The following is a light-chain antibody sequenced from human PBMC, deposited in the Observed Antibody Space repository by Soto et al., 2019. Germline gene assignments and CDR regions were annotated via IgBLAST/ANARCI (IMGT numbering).Light chain of an antibody. CDR1: SSDVGGYNY. Sequence: QSALTQPPSASGSPGQSVTISCTGTSSDVGGYNYVSWYQQHAGKAPKLMIFEVTKRPSGVPDRFSGSKSGNTASLTVSGLQAEDEADYYCSSYADDKLLFGGGTKLTVL. V-gene: IGLV2-8*01. CDR3: SSYADDKLL. J-gene: IGLJ2*01. CDR2: EVT.